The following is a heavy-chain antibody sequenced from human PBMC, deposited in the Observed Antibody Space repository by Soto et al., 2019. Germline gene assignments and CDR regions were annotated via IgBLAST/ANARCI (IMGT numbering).Heavy chain of an antibody. CDR3: AKTGKVLRYFDLDY. Sequence: GSLRLSCAASGFTFSNYAMSWVRQAPGKGLEWVSGISGSGGSTYYADSVKGRFTISRDNSKNTLYLQMNSLRAEDTAVYYWAKTGKVLRYFDLDYWGQGTLVTVSS. CDR1: GFTFSNYA. V-gene: IGHV3-23*01. J-gene: IGHJ4*02. CDR2: ISGSGGST. D-gene: IGHD3-9*01.